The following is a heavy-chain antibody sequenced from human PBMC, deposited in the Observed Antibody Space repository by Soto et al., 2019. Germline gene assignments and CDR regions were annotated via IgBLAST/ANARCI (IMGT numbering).Heavy chain of an antibody. V-gene: IGHV3-66*01. J-gene: IGHJ4*02. D-gene: IGHD3-3*01. CDR3: ARESASPFHEFDC. CDR2: VYGGGTT. CDR1: GFTVRSNY. Sequence: GGSLRLSCAASGFTVRSNYMSWVRQAPGKGLEWVSVVYGGGTTSYVDSVKGRFTISRDNSKNTLYLQMDSLRPEDTAVYYCARESASPFHEFDCWGQGTLVTVSS.